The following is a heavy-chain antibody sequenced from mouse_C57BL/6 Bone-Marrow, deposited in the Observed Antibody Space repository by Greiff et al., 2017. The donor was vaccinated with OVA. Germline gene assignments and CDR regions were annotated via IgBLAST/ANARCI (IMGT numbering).Heavy chain of an antibody. CDR2: INPYNGGT. J-gene: IGHJ4*01. Sequence: DVQLQESGPVLVKPGASVKMSCKASGYTFTDYYMNWVKQSHGKSLEWIGVINPYNGGTSYNQKFKGKATLTVDKSSSTAYMELNSLTSEDSAVYYGVYDGPYYYAMDYWGQGTSVTVSS. CDR3: VYDGPYYYAMDY. D-gene: IGHD2-3*01. CDR1: GYTFTDYY. V-gene: IGHV1-19*01.